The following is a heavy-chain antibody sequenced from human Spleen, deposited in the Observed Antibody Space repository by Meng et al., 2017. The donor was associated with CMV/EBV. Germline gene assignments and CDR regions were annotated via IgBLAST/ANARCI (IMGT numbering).Heavy chain of an antibody. V-gene: IGHV4-34*01. CDR3: ARGRGKYQLLRGFNWFDP. J-gene: IGHJ5*02. CDR1: SFSGYY. D-gene: IGHD2-2*01. Sequence: SFSGYYWSWIRQPPGKGQEWIGEINHSGSTNYNPSLKSRVTISVDTSKNQFSLKLSSVTAADTAVYYCARGRGKYQLLRGFNWFDPWGQGTLVTVSS. CDR2: INHSGST.